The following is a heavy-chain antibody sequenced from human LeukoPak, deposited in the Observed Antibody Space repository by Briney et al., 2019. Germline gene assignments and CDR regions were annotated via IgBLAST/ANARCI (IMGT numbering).Heavy chain of an antibody. CDR1: GGTFSSYA. CDR2: IIPIFGTA. J-gene: IGHJ3*02. V-gene: IGHV1-69*13. CDR3: ARAGYNWNMGIFDI. Sequence: ASVKVSCKASGGTFSSYAISWVRQAPGQGLEWMGGIIPIFGTANYAQKFQGRVTITADESTSTAYMELSSLRSEDTAVYYCARAGYNWNMGIFDIWGQGTMVTVSS. D-gene: IGHD1/OR15-1a*01.